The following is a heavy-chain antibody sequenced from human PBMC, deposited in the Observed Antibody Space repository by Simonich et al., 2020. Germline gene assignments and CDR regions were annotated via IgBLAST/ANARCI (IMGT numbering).Heavy chain of an antibody. J-gene: IGHJ3*02. CDR1: GFTFSSYA. V-gene: IGHV3-23*01. Sequence: GGGLVQPGGSLRLSCAASGFTFSSYAMSCVRQAPGKGLEWVSAISGSGGSTYYADSVKGRFTISRDNSKNTLYLQMNSLRAEDTAVYYCAKDLGERITMIVVVIDAFEIWGQGTMVTVSS. CDR2: ISGSGGST. D-gene: IGHD3-22*01. CDR3: AKDLGERITMIVVVIDAFEI.